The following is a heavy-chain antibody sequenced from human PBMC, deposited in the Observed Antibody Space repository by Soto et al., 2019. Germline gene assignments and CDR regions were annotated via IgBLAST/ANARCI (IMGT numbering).Heavy chain of an antibody. CDR1: GGSISSYY. Sequence: PSETLSLTCTVSGGSISSYYWSWIRQPPGKGLEWVSAISGSGGSTYYAASVKGRFTISRDNSKNTLYLQMNTLRAEDTAIYYCAKEGPEYSSSSLYYFDYWGQGTLVTVSS. V-gene: IGHV3-23*01. CDR2: ISGSGGST. J-gene: IGHJ4*02. CDR3: AKEGPEYSSSSLYYFDY. D-gene: IGHD6-6*01.